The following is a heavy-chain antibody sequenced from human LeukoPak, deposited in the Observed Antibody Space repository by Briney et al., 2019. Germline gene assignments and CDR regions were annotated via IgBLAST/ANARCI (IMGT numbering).Heavy chain of an antibody. CDR1: GYTFTSYD. D-gene: IGHD3-22*01. Sequence: GASVKVSCKASGYTFTSYDINWVRQAPGQGLEWMGWISPNSGDTNYAEKFQGRVTMTRDTSISTAYMELSRLGSDDTAVYYCARGRYYDNSGYWRFAFDIWGQGTMVTVSS. J-gene: IGHJ3*02. CDR2: ISPNSGDT. CDR3: ARGRYYDNSGYWRFAFDI. V-gene: IGHV1-2*02.